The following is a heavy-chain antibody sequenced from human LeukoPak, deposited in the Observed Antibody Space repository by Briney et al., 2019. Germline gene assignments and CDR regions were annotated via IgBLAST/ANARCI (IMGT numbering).Heavy chain of an antibody. CDR1: GFTFSSYG. CDR2: MGQDGSET. CDR3: ARDTYRFDDY. V-gene: IGHV3-7*01. Sequence: GRSLRLSCAASGFTFSSYGMHWVRQAPGKGLEWVATMGQDGSETYYVDSVKGRFTISRDNAKNSLYLQMNSLRAEDTAVYFCARDTYRFDDYWGQGTLVTVSS. J-gene: IGHJ4*02.